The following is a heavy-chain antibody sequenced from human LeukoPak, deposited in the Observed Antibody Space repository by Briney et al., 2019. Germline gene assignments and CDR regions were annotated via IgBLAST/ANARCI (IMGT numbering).Heavy chain of an antibody. CDR2: IFPDDSRT. D-gene: IGHD4-17*01. CDR3: ARRNDDFGAPYFDH. J-gene: IGHJ4*02. Sequence: NRGESLKISCQTTGYPFSTYWIGWVRQTPGTGLEWLGIIFPDDSRTQYGPSFQGRVAISVDRSNRTAYLHWSSLKASDTAIYYCARRNDDFGAPYFDHWGQGARVTVSS. CDR1: GYPFSTYW. V-gene: IGHV5-51*01.